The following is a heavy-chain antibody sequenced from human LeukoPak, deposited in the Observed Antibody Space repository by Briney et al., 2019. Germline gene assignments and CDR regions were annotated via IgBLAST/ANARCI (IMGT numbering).Heavy chain of an antibody. D-gene: IGHD4-17*01. V-gene: IGHV4-59*01. CDR3: AATIKRDYGDTNLDY. J-gene: IGHJ4*02. CDR1: GGSTSSYY. CDR2: MYNSGST. Sequence: SETLSLTCTASGGSTSSYYWSSIRQPPGKGLEWIGYMYNSGSTNYNPSLKSRVTISEDTSKNQLSLKLRSVTAADTAVYYCAATIKRDYGDTNLDYWGQGTLVTVSS.